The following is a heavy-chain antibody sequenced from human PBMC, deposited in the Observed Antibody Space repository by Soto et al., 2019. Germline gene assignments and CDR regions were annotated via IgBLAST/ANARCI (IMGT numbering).Heavy chain of an antibody. CDR1: GYTFTSYA. D-gene: IGHD2-8*01. V-gene: IGHV1-3*01. CDR2: INAGNGNT. J-gene: IGHJ6*02. Sequence: QVQLVQSGAEVKKPGASVKVSCKASGYTFTSYAMHWVRQAPGQRLEWMGWINAGNGNTKYSQKFQGRVTITRDTPASTAYMELSSLGSEDTAVYYCARPLGYCTNGVCLKRDSDYGMGVWGQGTTVTVSS. CDR3: ARPLGYCTNGVCLKRDSDYGMGV.